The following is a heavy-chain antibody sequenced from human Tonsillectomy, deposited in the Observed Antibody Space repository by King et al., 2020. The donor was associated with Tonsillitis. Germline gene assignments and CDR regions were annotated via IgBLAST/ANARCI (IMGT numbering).Heavy chain of an antibody. CDR1: GFSFISYS. V-gene: IGHV3-48*01. CDR2: ISSTSSAI. D-gene: IGHD3-9*01. CDR3: ARDLRIQYFVGDRGYYYYGMDV. Sequence: VQLVESGGGLVQPGGSLRLSCAASGFSFISYSVNWVRQARGKGPEWVSYISSTSSAIFSADSVKGRFTISRDNAKNSLYLQLDSLRAEDTAVYYCARDLRIQYFVGDRGYYYYGMDVWGQGTTVTVSS. J-gene: IGHJ6*02.